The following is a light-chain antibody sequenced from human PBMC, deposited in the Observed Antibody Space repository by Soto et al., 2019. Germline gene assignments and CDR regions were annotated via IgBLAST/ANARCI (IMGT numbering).Light chain of an antibody. CDR3: QQYYTWPVT. Sequence: MTQSPGTLSLSPGERATLSFSASQSVSSSYLAWYQQKPGQAPRLLISGASTGATGIPARFSGSGSGTDFTLTINSLQSEDSAVYYCQQYYTWPVTFGGGTKVDIK. J-gene: IGKJ4*01. V-gene: IGKV3D-7*01. CDR2: GAS. CDR1: QSVSSSY.